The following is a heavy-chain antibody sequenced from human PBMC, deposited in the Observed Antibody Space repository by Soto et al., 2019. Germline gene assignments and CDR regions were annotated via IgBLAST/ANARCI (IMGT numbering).Heavy chain of an antibody. Sequence: QVQLVESGGGVVQPGRSLRLSCAASGFTFSSYGMHWVRQAPGKGLEWVAVIWYDGSNKYYADSVKGRFTISRDNSKNTLYLQMNSLRAEDTAVYYCARDRDYGDQSSVFDYWGQGTLVTVSS. CDR1: GFTFSSYG. CDR2: IWYDGSNK. V-gene: IGHV3-33*01. D-gene: IGHD4-17*01. J-gene: IGHJ4*02. CDR3: ARDRDYGDQSSVFDY.